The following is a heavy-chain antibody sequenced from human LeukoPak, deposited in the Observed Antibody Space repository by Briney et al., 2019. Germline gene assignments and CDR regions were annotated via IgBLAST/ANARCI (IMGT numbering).Heavy chain of an antibody. D-gene: IGHD2-15*01. CDR1: GFTFSSSA. J-gene: IGHJ4*02. CDR2: ISASGGST. V-gene: IGHV3-23*01. CDR3: ARETSSVHSNAGPPFDY. Sequence: GRSLRLSCAASGFTFSSSAMSWVRQVPGKGLEWVSGISASGGSTSYADSVRGRFTVSRDNSKSTLYLQVNSLTADDTAVYYCARETSSVHSNAGPPFDYWGQGTLVTVSS.